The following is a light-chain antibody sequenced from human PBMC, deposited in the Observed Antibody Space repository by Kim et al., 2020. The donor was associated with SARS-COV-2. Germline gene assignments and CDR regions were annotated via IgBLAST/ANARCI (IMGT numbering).Light chain of an antibody. CDR1: SGDVGAYNY. J-gene: IGLJ2*01. Sequence: QSALTQPASVSGSPGQSITISCTGTSGDVGAYNYVSWSQQHPGKAPKLMIYDVSNRPSGVSNRFSGSKSGNTASLTISGLQAEDEADYYCSSYTSSNTVVFGGGTQLTVL. V-gene: IGLV2-14*03. CDR3: SSYTSSNTVV. CDR2: DVS.